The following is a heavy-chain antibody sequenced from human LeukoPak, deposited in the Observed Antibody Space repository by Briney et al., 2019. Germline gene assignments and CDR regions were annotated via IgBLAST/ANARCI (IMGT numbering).Heavy chain of an antibody. D-gene: IGHD2-8*01. CDR2: IYSGGST. J-gene: IGHJ3*02. V-gene: IGHV3-53*01. CDR1: GFTVSSNY. Sequence: GGSLRLSCAASGFTVSSNYMSWVRQAPGKGLEWVSVIYSGGSTYYADSVKGRFTISRDNSKNTLYLQMNSLRAEDTAVYYCASEGYCTNGVCHDAFDIWGQGTMVTVSS. CDR3: ASEGYCTNGVCHDAFDI.